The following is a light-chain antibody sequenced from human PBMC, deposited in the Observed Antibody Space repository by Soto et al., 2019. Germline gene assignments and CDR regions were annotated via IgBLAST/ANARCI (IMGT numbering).Light chain of an antibody. CDR3: QQYNDWPPWT. J-gene: IGKJ1*01. V-gene: IGKV3-15*01. CDR1: QAISSN. CDR2: GAS. Sequence: EIVMTQSPATLSVSRGERATLSCRANQAISSNLAWYQQKPGQAPRLLIYGASTRATGIPDRFSGSGSGTEFTLTISSLQSEDLAVYCCQQYNDWPPWTFGQGTKVDIK.